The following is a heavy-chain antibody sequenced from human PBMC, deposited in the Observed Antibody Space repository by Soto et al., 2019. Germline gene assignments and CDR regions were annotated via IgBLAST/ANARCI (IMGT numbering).Heavy chain of an antibody. CDR2: INHSGNT. CDR1: GASLSDNY. V-gene: IGHV4-34*01. J-gene: IGHJ5*02. CDR3: ARGRGEFDV. D-gene: IGHD2-21*01. Sequence: SETLSLTCAVYGASLSDNYCNWLRQPPGKGLEWIGEINHSGNTNYNPSLRSRVTISIDTSKNQLSLNLRSVSAADTAVYYCARGRGEFDVWGQGTPVTVSS.